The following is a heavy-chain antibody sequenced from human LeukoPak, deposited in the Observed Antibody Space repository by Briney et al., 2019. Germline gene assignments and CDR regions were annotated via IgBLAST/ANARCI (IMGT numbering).Heavy chain of an antibody. D-gene: IGHD4-23*01. CDR1: GGSISSSSYY. Sequence: PSETLSLTCTVSGGSISSSSYYWGWIRQPPGKGLEWIGSIYYSGSTYYNPSLKTRVTISADTSKNQFSLRLTSVTAADTAVYYCASYGGNSVLDYWGQGTLVTVSS. V-gene: IGHV4-39*07. J-gene: IGHJ4*02. CDR2: IYYSGST. CDR3: ASYGGNSVLDY.